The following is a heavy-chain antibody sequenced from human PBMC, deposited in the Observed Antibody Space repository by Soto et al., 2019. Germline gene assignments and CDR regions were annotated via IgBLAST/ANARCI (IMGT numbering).Heavy chain of an antibody. Sequence: EVQLVESGGGLVQPGGSLRLSCAASGFTFSGYSMNWGRQAPGKGREWVSYISGSSSMIYYADSVKGRFTISRDNAKNSLYLQMNSLRAEDTAVYYCARDLNPRQEMLYALLGYWGQGTLVTVSS. CDR2: ISGSSSMI. J-gene: IGHJ4*02. CDR3: ARDLNPRQEMLYALLGY. CDR1: GFTFSGYS. V-gene: IGHV3-48*01. D-gene: IGHD2-8*01.